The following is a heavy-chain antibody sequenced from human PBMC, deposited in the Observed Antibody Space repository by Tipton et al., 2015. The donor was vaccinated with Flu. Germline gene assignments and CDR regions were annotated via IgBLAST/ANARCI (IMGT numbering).Heavy chain of an antibody. CDR2: ISSSGSTI. J-gene: IGHJ2*01. CDR1: GFTFSSYE. D-gene: IGHD6-19*01. CDR3: ARALGGYSSGWYLPPWSFDL. Sequence: SLRLSCAASGFTFSSYEMNWVRQAPGKGLEWVSYISSSGSTIYYADSVKGRFTISRDNAKNSLYLQMNSLRAEDTAVYYCARALGGYSSGWYLPPWSFDLWGRGTLVTVSS. V-gene: IGHV3-48*03.